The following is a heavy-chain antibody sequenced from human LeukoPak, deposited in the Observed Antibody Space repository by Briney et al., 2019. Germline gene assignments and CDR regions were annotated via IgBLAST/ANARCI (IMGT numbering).Heavy chain of an antibody. D-gene: IGHD1-26*01. J-gene: IGHJ3*02. CDR1: GFTFSSYG. CDR3: ARDPGDYVGDDAFDI. Sequence: GGSLRLSCAASGFTFSSYGMHWVRQAPGKGLEWVAVIWYDGSNKYYADSVKGRFTVSRDNSKNTVYLQMNSLRAEDTAVYYCARDPGDYVGDDAFDIWGQGTMVTVSS. V-gene: IGHV3-33*01. CDR2: IWYDGSNK.